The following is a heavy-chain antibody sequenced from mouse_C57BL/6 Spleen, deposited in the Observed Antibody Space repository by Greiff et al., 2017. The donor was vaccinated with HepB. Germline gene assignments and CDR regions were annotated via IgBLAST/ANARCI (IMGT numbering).Heavy chain of an antibody. CDR2: IYPGDGDT. J-gene: IGHJ3*01. V-gene: IGHV1-80*01. Sequence: QVQLQLPGAELVKPGASVKISCKASGYAFSSYWMNWVKQRPGKGLEWIGQIYPGDGDTNYNGKFKGKATLTADKSSSTAYMQLSSLTSEDSAVYFCARAYDYDPAWFAYWGQGTLVTVSA. CDR3: ARAYDYDPAWFAY. CDR1: GYAFSSYW. D-gene: IGHD2-4*01.